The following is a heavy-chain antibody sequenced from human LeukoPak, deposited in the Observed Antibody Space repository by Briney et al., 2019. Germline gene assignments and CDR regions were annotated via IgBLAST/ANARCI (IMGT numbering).Heavy chain of an antibody. CDR1: GDSVSSNSAA. Sequence: SQTLSLTCAISGDSVSSNSAAWNGITQSPSRGVEWLGRTYYRSKWYNDYAVSVKSRITINPHTSKNPFSLQLNSVTPEDTAVYYCARAFLGKIGWGQGTLVTVSS. V-gene: IGHV6-1*01. CDR3: ARAFLGKIG. D-gene: IGHD7-27*01. J-gene: IGHJ4*02. CDR2: TYYRSKWYN.